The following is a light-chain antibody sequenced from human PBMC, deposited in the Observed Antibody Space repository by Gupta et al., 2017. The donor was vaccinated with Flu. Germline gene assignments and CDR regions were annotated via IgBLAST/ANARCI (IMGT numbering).Light chain of an antibody. CDR1: GSSIGSNC. V-gene: IGLV6-57*01. CDR3: QSYDSTNRWV. J-gene: IGLJ3*02. Sequence: TITVTRSGSSIGSNCVQWYQQRPGQSPTTVIYEDNQRPSGVPARFSGSIASSSTTASLTISGLKTEDAADYYCQSYDSTNRWVFGGGTKLTVL. CDR2: EDN.